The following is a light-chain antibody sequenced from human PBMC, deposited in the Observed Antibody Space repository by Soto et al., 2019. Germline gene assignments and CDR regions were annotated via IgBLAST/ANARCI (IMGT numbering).Light chain of an antibody. CDR1: SSDVGGYNY. J-gene: IGLJ1*01. CDR3: CSYAGSHLYV. CDR2: DVT. Sequence: QPVLTQPRSVSGSPGQSVTISCTGTSSDVGGYNYVSWYQHHPGKTPKLIIYDVTKRPSGVPDHFSGSKSGNTASLTISGLQADDEADYYCCSYAGSHLYVFGTGTKLTVL. V-gene: IGLV2-11*01.